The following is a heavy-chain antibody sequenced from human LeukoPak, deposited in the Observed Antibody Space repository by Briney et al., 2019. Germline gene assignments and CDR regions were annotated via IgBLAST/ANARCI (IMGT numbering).Heavy chain of an antibody. J-gene: IGHJ3*02. D-gene: IGHD3-10*01. V-gene: IGHV4-39*07. Sequence: PSETLSLTCTVSGDSISSSSYYWGWIRQPPGKGLEWIGSKYHSGSTYYNPSLKSRVTISVDTSKNQFSLKLSSVTAADTAVYYCARAGQRAFDIWGQGTMVTVSS. CDR2: KYHSGST. CDR1: GDSISSSSYY. CDR3: ARAGQRAFDI.